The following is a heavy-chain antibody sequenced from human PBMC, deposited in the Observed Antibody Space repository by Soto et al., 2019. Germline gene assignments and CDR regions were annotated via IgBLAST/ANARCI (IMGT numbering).Heavy chain of an antibody. CDR3: ASSWDPYDSSGYPFDY. CDR2: IIPIFGTA. V-gene: IGHV1-69*01. D-gene: IGHD3-22*01. J-gene: IGHJ4*02. Sequence: QVQLVQSGAEVKKPGSSVKVSCKASGGTFSSYAISWVRQAPGQGLEWMGGIIPIFGTANYAQKFQGRVTITADESTSTAYMELSSLISEDTAVYYCASSWDPYDSSGYPFDYWGQGTLVTVSS. CDR1: GGTFSSYA.